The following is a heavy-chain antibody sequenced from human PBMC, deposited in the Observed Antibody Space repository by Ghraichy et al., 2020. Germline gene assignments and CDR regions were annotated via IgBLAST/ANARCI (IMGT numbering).Heavy chain of an antibody. V-gene: IGHV3-48*01. CDR2: ISSSSSTI. Sequence: GGSLRLSCAASEFIFSTYNMNWVGQAPGRGLEWVSYISSSSSTIHYADSVKGRFTISRDNAKNSLYLQMNSLRAEDTAVYYCARGYGSGRNWFDPWGQGTLVTVSS. J-gene: IGHJ5*02. CDR3: ARGYGSGRNWFDP. D-gene: IGHD3-10*01. CDR1: EFIFSTYN.